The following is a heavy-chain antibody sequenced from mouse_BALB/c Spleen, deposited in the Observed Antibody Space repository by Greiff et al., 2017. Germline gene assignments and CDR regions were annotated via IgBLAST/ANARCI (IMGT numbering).Heavy chain of an antibody. CDR1: GYAFSSSW. V-gene: IGHV1-82*01. J-gene: IGHJ4*01. CDR2: IYPGDGDT. D-gene: IGHD2-4*01. Sequence: VQLQQSGPELVKPGASVKISCKASGYAFSSSWMNWVKQRPGQGLEWIGRIYPGDGDTNYNGKFKGKATLTADKSSSTAYMQLSSLTSVDSAVYFCAIYYDYDGDYYAMDYWGQGTSVTVSS. CDR3: AIYYDYDGDYYAMDY.